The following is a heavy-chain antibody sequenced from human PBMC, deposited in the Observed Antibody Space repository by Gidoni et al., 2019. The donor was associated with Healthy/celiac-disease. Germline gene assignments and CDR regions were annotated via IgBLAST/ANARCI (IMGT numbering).Heavy chain of an antibody. V-gene: IGHV3-23*04. CDR3: AKVPLRQQLVWIYYYYGMDV. CDR1: GFTLSSHA. D-gene: IGHD6-13*01. CDR2: ISGSGGST. Sequence: EVQLVESGGGLVQPGGSLRLSCAASGFTLSSHAMSWGRQAPGKGLEWVSAISGSGGSTYSADSVKGRFTISRDNSKNTLYLQMNSLRAEDTAVYYCAKVPLRQQLVWIYYYYGMDVWGQGTTVTVSS. J-gene: IGHJ6*02.